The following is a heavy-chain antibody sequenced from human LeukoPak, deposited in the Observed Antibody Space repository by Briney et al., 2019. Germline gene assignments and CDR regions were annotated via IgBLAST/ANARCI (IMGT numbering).Heavy chain of an antibody. J-gene: IGHJ4*01. CDR1: GFTFSDYW. D-gene: IGHD1/OR15-1a*01. CDR3: ARDGTAPGLYFDL. CDR2: IRQDGSEK. Sequence: GGSLRLSCAVSGFTFSDYWMNWVRQAPGKGLEWVASIRQDGSEKTYLDSVKGRFTISRDNTKNSLFLQMNSLTAEDTAVYYGARDGTAPGLYFDLWGQGTLVTVSS. V-gene: IGHV3-7*01.